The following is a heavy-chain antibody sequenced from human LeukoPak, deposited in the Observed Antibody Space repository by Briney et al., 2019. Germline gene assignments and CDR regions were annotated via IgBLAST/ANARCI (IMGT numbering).Heavy chain of an antibody. J-gene: IGHJ4*02. CDR1: GGSISSSSYC. CDR2: IYYSGSI. Sequence: PSETLSLTCTVSGGSISSSSYCWGWIRQPPGKGLEWIGSIYYSGSIYYNPSLKSRVTISVDTSKNQFSLKLSSVTAADTAVYYCARDLYSSSSAYFDYWGQGTLVTVSS. V-gene: IGHV4-39*07. D-gene: IGHD6-6*01. CDR3: ARDLYSSSSAYFDY.